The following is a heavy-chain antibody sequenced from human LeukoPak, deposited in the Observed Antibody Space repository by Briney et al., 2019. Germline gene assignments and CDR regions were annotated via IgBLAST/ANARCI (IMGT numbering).Heavy chain of an antibody. J-gene: IGHJ4*02. CDR1: GFTFSRYW. V-gene: IGHV3-7*01. D-gene: IGHD6-19*01. CDR3: ARGTAVSIGLADF. Sequence: PGGSLRLSCAASGFTFSRYWMTWVRQAPGKGLEWVANIKEDGSEKYYVDSAKGRLTISRDNAKNSLYLQMDSLRAEDTAVYYCARGTAVSIGLADFWGQGTLVTVSS. CDR2: IKEDGSEK.